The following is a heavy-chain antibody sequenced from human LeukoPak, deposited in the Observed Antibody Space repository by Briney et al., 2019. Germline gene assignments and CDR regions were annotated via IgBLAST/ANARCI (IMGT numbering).Heavy chain of an antibody. CDR2: INTDVINT. V-gene: IGHV3-74*03. CDR3: APALSYPASGTYYAAWFDP. D-gene: IGHD3-10*01. Sequence: GGSLRLACAPSGFTFSNYWIHWVRQVPGEGRGWVSRINTDVINTMYAESVKGRLSISRDNATNTVYMKMNSLRADDTAVYFCAPALSYPASGTYYAAWFDPWGQGTLVTVSS. J-gene: IGHJ5*02. CDR1: GFTFSNYW.